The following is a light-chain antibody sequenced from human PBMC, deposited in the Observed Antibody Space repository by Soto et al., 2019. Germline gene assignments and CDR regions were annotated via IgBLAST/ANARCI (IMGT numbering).Light chain of an antibody. J-gene: IGKJ2*01. Sequence: DIVMTQSPDSLAVSLGERATINCKSSQTVLYKSNNENYLAWYQQKPGQPPKLLIYWASTRKPGVPDRFSGSRSGSDFTLTISSPQAEDVAVYYCQPYYNTPPYTFGPGTKLEI. CDR2: WAS. V-gene: IGKV4-1*01. CDR3: QPYYNTPPYT. CDR1: QTVLYKSNNENY.